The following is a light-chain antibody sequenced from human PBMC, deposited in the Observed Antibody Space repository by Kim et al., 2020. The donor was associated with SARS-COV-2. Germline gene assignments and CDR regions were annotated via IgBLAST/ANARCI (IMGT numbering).Light chain of an antibody. Sequence: QSALTQPASVSGSPGQSITMSCTGTSSDVGGSNYVSWYQQHPGKAPKLMIYDVTNRPSGVSNRFSGSKSGNTASLTISGLQAEDEADYYCSSHSSSGTLDVFGGGTQLTVL. CDR1: SSDVGGSNY. J-gene: IGLJ2*01. CDR2: DVT. V-gene: IGLV2-14*03. CDR3: SSHSSSGTLDV.